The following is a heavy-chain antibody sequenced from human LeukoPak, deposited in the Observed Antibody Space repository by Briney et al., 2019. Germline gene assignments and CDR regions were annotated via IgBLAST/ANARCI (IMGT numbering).Heavy chain of an antibody. V-gene: IGHV1-18*03. J-gene: IGHJ4*02. CDR2: ISAYNGNT. CDR3: ARGAWFGELFQNYFDY. Sequence: GASVKVSCKASGYTFTSYDINWVRQATGQGLEWMGWISAYNGNTNYAQKLQGRVTMTTDTSTSTAYMELSSLRSEDMAVYYCARGAWFGELFQNYFDYWGQGTLVTVSS. D-gene: IGHD3-10*01. CDR1: GYTFTSYD.